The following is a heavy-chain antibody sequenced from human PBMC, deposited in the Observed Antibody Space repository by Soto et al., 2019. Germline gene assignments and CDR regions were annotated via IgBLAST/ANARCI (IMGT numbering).Heavy chain of an antibody. V-gene: IGHV2-70*04. CDR1: GFSLSTSGMR. CDR2: IDWDDDK. Sequence: SGPTLVNPTQTLTLTCTFSGFSLSTSGMRVSWIRQPPGKALEWLARIDWDDDKFYSTSLKTRLTISKDTSKNQVVLTMTNMDPVDTATYYCARHIVVVPAAIGSVQHRPLYYFDYWGQGTMVTVSS. CDR3: ARHIVVVPAAIGSVQHRPLYYFDY. J-gene: IGHJ4*02. D-gene: IGHD2-2*02.